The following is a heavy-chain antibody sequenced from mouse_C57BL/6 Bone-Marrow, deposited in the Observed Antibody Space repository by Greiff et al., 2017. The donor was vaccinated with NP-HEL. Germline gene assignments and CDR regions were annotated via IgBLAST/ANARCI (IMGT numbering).Heavy chain of an antibody. CDR2: ISDGGSYT. CDR3: ARGAY. Sequence: VKLVESGGGLVKPGGSLKLSCAASGFTFSSYAMSWVRQTPEKRLEWVATISDGGSYTYYPDNVKGRFTISRDNAKNNLYLQMSHLKSEDTAMYYCARGAYWGQGTLVTVSA. J-gene: IGHJ3*01. CDR1: GFTFSSYA. V-gene: IGHV5-4*03.